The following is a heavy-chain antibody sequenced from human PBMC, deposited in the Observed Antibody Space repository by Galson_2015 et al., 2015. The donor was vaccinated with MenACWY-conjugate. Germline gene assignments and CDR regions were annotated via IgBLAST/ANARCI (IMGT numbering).Heavy chain of an antibody. CDR3: AKDVYMDV. CDR2: ISDSGAAT. Sequence: SLRLSCAVSGFTFRQYAMSWVRQAPGTGLEWVAIISDSGAATNYIDSVKGRFTISRDNSKNTLYLQMNRLRAEGTALYYCAKDVYMDVWGKGTTVSVSS. CDR1: GFTFRQYA. J-gene: IGHJ6*03. V-gene: IGHV3-23*01.